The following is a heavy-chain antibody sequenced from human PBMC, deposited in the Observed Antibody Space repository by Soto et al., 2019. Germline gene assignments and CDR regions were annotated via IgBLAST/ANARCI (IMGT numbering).Heavy chain of an antibody. Sequence: GGSLRLSCAASGFTFSSYGMHWVRQAPGKGLEWVAVISYDGSNKYYADSVKGRFTISRDNSKNTLYLQMNSLRAEDTAVYYCARDSQWLVNNWFDPWGQGTLVTVSS. CDR2: ISYDGSNK. J-gene: IGHJ5*02. CDR1: GFTFSSYG. V-gene: IGHV3-30*03. CDR3: ARDSQWLVNNWFDP. D-gene: IGHD6-19*01.